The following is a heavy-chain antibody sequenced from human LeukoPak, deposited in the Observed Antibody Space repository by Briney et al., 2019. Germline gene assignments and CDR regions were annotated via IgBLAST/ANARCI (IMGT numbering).Heavy chain of an antibody. Sequence: GGSLRLSCAASGFTFSSYGMSWVRQAPGKGLEWVSAISGSGGSTYYADSVKGRFTISRDNSKNTLYLQMNSLRAEDTAVYYCAKEAPVNYYYDSSGDAFDIWGQGTMVTVSS. J-gene: IGHJ3*02. CDR2: ISGSGGST. V-gene: IGHV3-23*01. CDR3: AKEAPVNYYYDSSGDAFDI. D-gene: IGHD3-22*01. CDR1: GFTFSSYG.